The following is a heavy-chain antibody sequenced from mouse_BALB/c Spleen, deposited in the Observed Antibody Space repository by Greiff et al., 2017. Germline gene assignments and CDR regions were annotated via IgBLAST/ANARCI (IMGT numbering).Heavy chain of an antibody. J-gene: IGHJ4*01. V-gene: IGHV5-6-5*01. CDR3: ADITSYAMDY. Sequence: EVMLVESGGGLVKPGGSLKLSCAASGFTFSSYAMSWVRQTPEKRLEWVASISSGGSTYYPDSVKGRFTISRDNARNILYLQMSSLRSEDTAMYYCADITSYAMDYWGQGTSVTVSS. CDR1: GFTFSSYA. D-gene: IGHD1-1*01. CDR2: ISSGGST.